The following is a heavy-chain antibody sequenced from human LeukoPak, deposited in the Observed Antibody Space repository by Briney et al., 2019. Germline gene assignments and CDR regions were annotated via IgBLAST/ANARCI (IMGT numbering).Heavy chain of an antibody. CDR1: GYSISSGYY. CDR2: IYHSGST. J-gene: IGHJ4*02. D-gene: IGHD6-19*01. CDR3: VYRSSGWYPFDY. V-gene: IGHV4-38-2*02. Sequence: PSETLSLTCTVSGYSISSGYYWGWIRQPPGKGLEWIGSIYHSGSTYYNPSLKSRVTISVDTSKNQFSLKLSSVTAADTAVYFCVYRSSGWYPFDYWGQGTLVTVSS.